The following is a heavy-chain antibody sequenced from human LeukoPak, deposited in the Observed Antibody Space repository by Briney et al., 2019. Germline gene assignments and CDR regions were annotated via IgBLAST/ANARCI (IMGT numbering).Heavy chain of an antibody. CDR1: GFTFSSYA. D-gene: IGHD3-22*01. V-gene: IGHV3-23*01. CDR3: AKGDMIVVVPTDY. Sequence: GGSLRLSCAASGFTFSSYAMSWVRQAPGKGQEWVSAIGGSGGSTYYADSVKGRFTISRDNSKNTLYLQMNSLRAEDTAVYYCAKGDMIVVVPTDYWGQGTLVTVSS. J-gene: IGHJ4*02. CDR2: IGGSGGST.